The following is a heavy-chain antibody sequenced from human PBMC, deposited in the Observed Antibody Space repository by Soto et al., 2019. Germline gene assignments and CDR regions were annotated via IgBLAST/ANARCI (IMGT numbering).Heavy chain of an antibody. V-gene: IGHV3-33*01. CDR1: GFTFSNYG. Sequence: QVQLVESGGGVVQPGRSLRLSCAASGFTFSNYGMQWVRQAPGKGLEWVAVIWHDGTNQYYGDSVKGRFTISRDNSNNTLYLQLNSLRAEDTAVDYCARERGQIDSWGQGTLVTVSS. CDR3: ARERGQIDS. J-gene: IGHJ4*02. CDR2: IWHDGTNQ.